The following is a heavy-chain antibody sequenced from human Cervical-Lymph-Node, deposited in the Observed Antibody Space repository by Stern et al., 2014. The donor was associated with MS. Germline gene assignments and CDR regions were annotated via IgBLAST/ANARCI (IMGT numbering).Heavy chain of an antibody. D-gene: IGHD6-13*01. J-gene: IGHJ4*02. CDR1: GGSISTDGYY. Sequence: VQLLESGPGVAKPSQTLSLTCTVSGGSISTDGYYWTWIRQHPGKGLEWIGYIYYSGSTYYNPSLKSRVTMSLDTSKNQFSLNLSSVTAADTATYYCARDDRGSSWYRFDFWGQGTLVTVSS. CDR3: ARDDRGSSWYRFDF. V-gene: IGHV4-31*03. CDR2: IYYSGST.